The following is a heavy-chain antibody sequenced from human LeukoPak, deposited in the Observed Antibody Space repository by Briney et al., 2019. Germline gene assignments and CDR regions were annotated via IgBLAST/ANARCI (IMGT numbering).Heavy chain of an antibody. CDR2: ISSSSSYI. CDR1: GFTFSSYS. J-gene: IGHJ6*03. CDR3: ARGPERYYYYMDV. D-gene: IGHD1-14*01. V-gene: IGHV3-21*01. Sequence: GGSLRLSCAASGFTFSSYSMNWVRQAPGKGLEWVSSISSSSSYIYYADSVKGRFTISRDNAKNTLYLQMNSLRAEDTAVYYCARGPERYYYYMDVWGKGTTVTVSS.